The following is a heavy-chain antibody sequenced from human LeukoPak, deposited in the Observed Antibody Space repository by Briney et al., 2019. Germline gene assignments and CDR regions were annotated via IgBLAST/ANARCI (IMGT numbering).Heavy chain of an antibody. CDR3: SRGVSPVVVGATPFDY. V-gene: IGHV3-74*01. Sequence: QPGGSLRLSCAASGFTFSSYAMHWVRQAPGKGLVWVSRINSDESTTGYADSVKGRFTISRDNAKNTLYLQMNSLRAEDTSVYYCSRGVSPVVVGATPFDYWGQGTLVTVSS. J-gene: IGHJ4*02. CDR1: GFTFSSYA. D-gene: IGHD2-15*01. CDR2: INSDESTT.